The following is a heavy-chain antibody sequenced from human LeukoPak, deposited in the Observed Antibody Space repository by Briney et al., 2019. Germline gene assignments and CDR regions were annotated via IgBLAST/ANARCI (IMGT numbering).Heavy chain of an antibody. Sequence: GGYLRLSCAASGFTVSSNYMSWVRQAPGKGLEWGLVTYSGGSTYYADSVKGQFTISRDNYKNTLYLQMNSRRAKATAVYYCARGSSSGFVWYFDLWGRGTLVTVSS. V-gene: IGHV3-53*01. D-gene: IGHD6-19*01. CDR3: ARGSSSGFVWYFDL. J-gene: IGHJ2*01. CDR2: TYSGGST. CDR1: GFTVSSNY.